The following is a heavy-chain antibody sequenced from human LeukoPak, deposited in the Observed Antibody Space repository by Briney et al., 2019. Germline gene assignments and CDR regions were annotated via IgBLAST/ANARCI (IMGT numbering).Heavy chain of an antibody. CDR1: GGTFISYA. Sequence: SVKVSCKASGGTFISYAISWVRQAPGQGLEWMGRIIPIFGTANYAQKFQGRVTITTDESTSTAYMGLSSLRSEDTAVYYCAREITIFGVVQRFDYWGQGTPVTVSS. CDR2: IIPIFGTA. D-gene: IGHD3-3*01. CDR3: AREITIFGVVQRFDY. J-gene: IGHJ4*02. V-gene: IGHV1-69*05.